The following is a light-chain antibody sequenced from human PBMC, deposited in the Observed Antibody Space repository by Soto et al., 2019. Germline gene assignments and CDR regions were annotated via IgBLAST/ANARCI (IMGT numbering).Light chain of an antibody. CDR3: QQRSNWPLT. Sequence: EIVLTQSPDTLSLSPGERATLSCRASQSVSSYLAWYQQKPGQAPRLLIYDASNRATGIPARFSGSGSGTDFTLAISSLEPEDFAVYYFQQRSNWPLTFGPGDQGGYQT. J-gene: IGKJ3*01. CDR1: QSVSSY. V-gene: IGKV3-11*01. CDR2: DAS.